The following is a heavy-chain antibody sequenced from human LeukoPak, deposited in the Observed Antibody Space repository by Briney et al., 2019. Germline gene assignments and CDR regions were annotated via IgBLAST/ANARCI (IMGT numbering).Heavy chain of an antibody. CDR2: INPNSGGT. V-gene: IGHV1-2*06. CDR1: GYTFTGYY. Sequence: ASVKVSCKASGYTFTGYYVHWVRQAPGQGLEWMGRINPNSGGTNYAQKFQGRVTMTRDTSISTAYMELSRLRSDDTAVYYCARVSITMVRGVIIPGGFVDYWGQGTLVTVSS. D-gene: IGHD3-10*01. J-gene: IGHJ4*02. CDR3: ARVSITMVRGVIIPGGFVDY.